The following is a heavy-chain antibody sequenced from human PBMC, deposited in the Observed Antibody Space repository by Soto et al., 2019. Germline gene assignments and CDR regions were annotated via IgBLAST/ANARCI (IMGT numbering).Heavy chain of an antibody. V-gene: IGHV3-9*01. D-gene: IGHD1-7*01. Sequence: EVQLVESGGGLVQPGRSLRLSCAASGFTFDDYAMHWVRQAPGKGLEWVSGISWNSGSIGYADSVKGRFTISRDNAKNSLYRQMSSLSAEDTALYYCAKDPRGTTRGWYFDLWGRGTLFTVSS. CDR1: GFTFDDYA. J-gene: IGHJ2*01. CDR2: ISWNSGSI. CDR3: AKDPRGTTRGWYFDL.